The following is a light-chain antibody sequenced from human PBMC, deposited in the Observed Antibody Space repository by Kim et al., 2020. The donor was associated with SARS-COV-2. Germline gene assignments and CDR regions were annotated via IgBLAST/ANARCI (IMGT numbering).Light chain of an antibody. CDR1: QSVSGW. CDR2: KAS. J-gene: IGKJ2*01. V-gene: IGKV1-5*03. Sequence: DIQMTQSPATLSTSVGDRDTMTCRASQSVSGWLAWYQQKPGKAPKLLMYKASTLESGVPSRFSGSGSGTEFTLTISSLQPDDFATYSCQQYNSYPYTFGQGTKLDI. CDR3: QQYNSYPYT.